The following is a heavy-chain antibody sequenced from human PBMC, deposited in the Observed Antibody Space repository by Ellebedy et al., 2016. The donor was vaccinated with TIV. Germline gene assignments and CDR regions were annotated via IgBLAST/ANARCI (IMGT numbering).Heavy chain of an antibody. J-gene: IGHJ4*02. V-gene: IGHV3-23*01. Sequence: GESLKISCAASGFTFSSYAMSWVRQAPGKGLAWLSSIRDSGGITYYADSVKGRFTISRDDSKSTLYLQMNSLSAEDTAAYYCAKDHWGGYGTGPASQHDSWGQGTLVTVSS. CDR1: GFTFSSYA. D-gene: IGHD2-21*01. CDR3: AKDHWGGYGTGPASQHDS. CDR2: IRDSGGIT.